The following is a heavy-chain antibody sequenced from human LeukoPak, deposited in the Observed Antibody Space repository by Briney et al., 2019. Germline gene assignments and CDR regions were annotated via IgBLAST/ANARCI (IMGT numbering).Heavy chain of an antibody. CDR1: GGSFSGYY. V-gene: IGHV4-34*01. CDR2: INHSGST. Sequence: PSETLSLTCAVYGGSFSGYYWSWIRQPPGKGLEWIGEINHSGSTNYNPSLKSRVTISVDTSKNQFSLKLSSVTAADTAVYYCARGRRLGYCSSTSCQGIWFDPWGQGTLVTVSS. J-gene: IGHJ5*02. D-gene: IGHD2-2*01. CDR3: ARGRRLGYCSSTSCQGIWFDP.